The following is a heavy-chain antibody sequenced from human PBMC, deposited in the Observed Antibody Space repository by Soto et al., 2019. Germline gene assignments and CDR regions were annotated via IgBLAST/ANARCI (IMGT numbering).Heavy chain of an antibody. Sequence: GGSLRLSCAASGFTFSSYGMHWVRQAPGKGLEWVAVISYDGSNKYYADTVKGRFTVSRDNSKNTLYLQMNSLRAEDTAVYYCAKVDQGNWFDPRGQGTLVTVSS. CDR3: AKVDQGNWFDP. CDR1: GFTFSSYG. CDR2: ISYDGSNK. J-gene: IGHJ5*02. V-gene: IGHV3-30*18.